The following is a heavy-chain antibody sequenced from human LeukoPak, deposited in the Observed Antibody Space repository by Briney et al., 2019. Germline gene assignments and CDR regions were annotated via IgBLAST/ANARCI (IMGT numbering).Heavy chain of an antibody. J-gene: IGHJ5*02. V-gene: IGHV1-18*01. D-gene: IGHD3-22*01. CDR2: ISAYNGNT. CDR3: AGDQGPYYYDSSGSGFDP. Sequence: ASVKVSCKASGYTFTSYGISWVRQAPGQGLEWMGWISAYNGNTNYAQKPQGRVTMTTDTSTSTAYMELRSLRSDDTAVYYCAGDQGPYYYDSSGSGFDPWGQGTLVTVSS. CDR1: GYTFTSYG.